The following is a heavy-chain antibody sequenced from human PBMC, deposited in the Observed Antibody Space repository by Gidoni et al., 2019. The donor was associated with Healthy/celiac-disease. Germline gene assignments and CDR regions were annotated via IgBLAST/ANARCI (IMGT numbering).Heavy chain of an antibody. CDR1: GFTFSSYG. Sequence: QVQLVESGGGVVQPGRSLRLSCAASGFTFSSYGMHWVRQAPGKGLEGVAVIWYDGSNKYYADSVKGRFTSSRYNSKNTLYLQMNSLRAEDTAVYYCAREYCGGDCYSAASHWGQGTLVTVSS. V-gene: IGHV3-33*08. J-gene: IGHJ4*02. CDR3: AREYCGGDCYSAASH. CDR2: IWYDGSNK. D-gene: IGHD2-21*01.